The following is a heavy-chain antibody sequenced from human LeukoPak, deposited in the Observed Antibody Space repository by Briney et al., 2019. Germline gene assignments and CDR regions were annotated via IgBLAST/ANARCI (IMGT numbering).Heavy chain of an antibody. CDR3: AKSGYDFWSGLTYYFDY. CDR2: ISYDGSNK. Sequence: PGGSLRLSCAASGFTFSSYGMHWVRQAPGKGLEWVAVISYDGSNKYYADSVKGRFTISRDNSKNTLYLQMNSLRAEDTAVYYCAKSGYDFWSGLTYYFDYWGQGTLVTVSS. CDR1: GFTFSSYG. V-gene: IGHV3-30*18. D-gene: IGHD3-3*01. J-gene: IGHJ4*02.